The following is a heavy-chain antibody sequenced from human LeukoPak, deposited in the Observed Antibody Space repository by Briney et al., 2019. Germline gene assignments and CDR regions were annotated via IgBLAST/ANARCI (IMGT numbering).Heavy chain of an antibody. CDR2: IKEGGSEK. Sequence: GGSLRLSCAASGFTFSSYWMSWVRQAPGKGLEWVANIKEGGSEKYYVDSVKGRFTISRDNATNSLYLLMNSLRAEDTAVYYCARERSGRSYYFDYWGQGTLVTVSS. V-gene: IGHV3-7*01. J-gene: IGHJ4*02. CDR3: ARERSGRSYYFDY. CDR1: GFTFSSYW. D-gene: IGHD1-26*01.